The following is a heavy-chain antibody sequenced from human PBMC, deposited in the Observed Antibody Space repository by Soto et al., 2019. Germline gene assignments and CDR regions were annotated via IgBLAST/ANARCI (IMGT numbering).Heavy chain of an antibody. CDR3: ARVNDILTGYYNGDAFDI. Sequence: AASVKVSCKASGYTFTSYYMHWVRQAPGQGLEWMGIINPSGGSTSYAQKFQGRVTMTRDTSTSTVYMELSSLRSEDTAVYYCARVNDILTGYYNGDAFDIWGQGTMVTVSS. J-gene: IGHJ3*02. CDR2: INPSGGST. CDR1: GYTFTSYY. D-gene: IGHD3-9*01. V-gene: IGHV1-46*01.